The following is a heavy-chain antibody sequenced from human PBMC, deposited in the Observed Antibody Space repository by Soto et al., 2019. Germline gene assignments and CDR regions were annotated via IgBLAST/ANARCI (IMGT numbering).Heavy chain of an antibody. CDR3: ARESSMIAAAATYYYYYGMDV. CDR1: GGSISSYY. D-gene: IGHD6-13*01. V-gene: IGHV4-4*07. CDR2: IYTSGST. J-gene: IGHJ6*02. Sequence: QVQLQESGPGLVKPSETLSLTCTVSGGSISSYYWSWIRQPAGKGLEGIGRIYTSGSTTYNPSLKSRVTMSVDTSKNQFSLKLSSVTAADTAVYYCARESSMIAAAATYYYYYGMDVWGQGTTVTVSS.